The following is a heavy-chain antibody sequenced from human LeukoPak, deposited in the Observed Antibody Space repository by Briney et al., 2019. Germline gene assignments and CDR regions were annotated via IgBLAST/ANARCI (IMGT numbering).Heavy chain of an antibody. CDR3: ARTSSRYAGAWFDS. CDR1: RGSIRTADYY. Sequence: SSETLSLTCTVSRGSIRTADYYWAWVPQPPGEGLEWLGSIYFSGTPYFNPSLKSRVAVSIDTSKNQFSLKVTSVNASDTAVYFCARTSSRYAGAWFDSWGQGTLVTVSS. J-gene: IGHJ5*01. D-gene: IGHD6-13*01. CDR2: IYFSGTP. V-gene: IGHV4-39*01.